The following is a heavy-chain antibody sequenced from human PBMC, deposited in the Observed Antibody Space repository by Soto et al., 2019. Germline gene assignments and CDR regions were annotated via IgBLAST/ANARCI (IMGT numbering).Heavy chain of an antibody. V-gene: IGHV4-4*02. Sequence: SETLSLTCTVSGGSIRSSNWWSWVRQPPGKGLEWIGEIYHSGSTNYNPSLKSRVTISVDKSKNQFSLKLGSVTAADTAVYYCARAGSYSSSAAFDYWGQGLLVTVSS. D-gene: IGHD6-6*01. CDR1: GGSIRSSNW. J-gene: IGHJ4*02. CDR3: ARAGSYSSSAAFDY. CDR2: IYHSGST.